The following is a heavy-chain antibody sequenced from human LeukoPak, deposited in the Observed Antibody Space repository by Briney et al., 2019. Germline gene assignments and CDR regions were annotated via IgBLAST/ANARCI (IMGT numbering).Heavy chain of an antibody. D-gene: IGHD1-26*01. CDR2: ISHSGST. Sequence: SETLSLTCAVYGGSFSGYYWSWIRQPPGKGLEWIGKISHSGSTNYNPSLKSRVTISVDTSKNQFSLKLSSVTAADTAVYYCARGHRIVGAKRGGTFDIWGQGTMVTVSS. V-gene: IGHV4-34*01. J-gene: IGHJ3*02. CDR1: GGSFSGYY. CDR3: ARGHRIVGAKRGGTFDI.